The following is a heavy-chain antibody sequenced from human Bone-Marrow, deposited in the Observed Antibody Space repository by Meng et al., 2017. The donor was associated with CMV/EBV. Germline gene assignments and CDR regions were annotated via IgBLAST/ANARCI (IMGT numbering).Heavy chain of an antibody. V-gene: IGHV3-74*01. Sequence: GEFLKISCAAPGFSFKTYSMTWVRQAPGRGLVWVPRINGDGSSTSYADSVKGRFTISRDNAKDTLYLQMNRLRAEDTAMYYCARVSDYHYYYGMDVWGQGTTVTVSS. CDR2: INGDGSST. CDR1: GFSFKTYS. CDR3: ARVSDYHYYYGMDV. J-gene: IGHJ6*02.